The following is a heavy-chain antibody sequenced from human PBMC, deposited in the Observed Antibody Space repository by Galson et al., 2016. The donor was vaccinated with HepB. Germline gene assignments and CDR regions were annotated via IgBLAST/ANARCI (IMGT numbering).Heavy chain of an antibody. CDR1: GFSFNYSG. J-gene: IGHJ4*02. CDR3: AKDVGGGTTARGFDY. D-gene: IGHD1-1*01. CDR2: MSFDGSNK. V-gene: IGHV3-30*18. Sequence: SLRLSCAASGFSFNYSGMHWVRQAPGKGLEWVALMSFDGSNKLYADSFKGRFTISRGNSKNTLFLQVNSLRPEDTAVYYCAKDVGGGTTARGFDYWGQGTLVTVSS.